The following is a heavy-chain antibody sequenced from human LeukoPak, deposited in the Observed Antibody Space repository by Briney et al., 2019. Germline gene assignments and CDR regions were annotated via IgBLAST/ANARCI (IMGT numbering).Heavy chain of an antibody. CDR1: GGSISSSSYY. D-gene: IGHD2-8*01. J-gene: IGHJ4*02. Sequence: SETLSLTCTVSGGSISSSSYYWGWIRQPPGKGLEWIGSIYYSGSTYYNPSLKSRVTISVDTSKNQFSLKLSSVTAADTAVYYCARAVMVWYYFDYWGQGTLVTVSS. CDR2: IYYSGST. V-gene: IGHV4-39*07. CDR3: ARAVMVWYYFDY.